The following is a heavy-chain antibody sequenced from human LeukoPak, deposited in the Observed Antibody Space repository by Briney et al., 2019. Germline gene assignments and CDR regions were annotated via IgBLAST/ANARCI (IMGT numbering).Heavy chain of an antibody. Sequence: SETLSLNCTVYGGSISSYYWSWIRQPPGKGLEWIGYIYYSGSTNYNPSLKSRVTISVDTSKNQFSLKLSSVTAADTAVYYCARGIVVPAARFDPWGQGTLVTVSS. CDR2: IYYSGST. D-gene: IGHD2-2*01. J-gene: IGHJ5*02. V-gene: IGHV4-59*01. CDR1: GGSISSYY. CDR3: ARGIVVPAARFDP.